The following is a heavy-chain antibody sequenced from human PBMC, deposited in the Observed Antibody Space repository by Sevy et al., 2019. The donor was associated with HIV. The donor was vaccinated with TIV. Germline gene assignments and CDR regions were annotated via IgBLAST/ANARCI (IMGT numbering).Heavy chain of an antibody. Sequence: GGSLRLSCAASGFTFSDYYMSWIRQAPGKGLEWVSYISSSSYTNYADSVKGRFTISRDNAKNSLYLQMNSLRAEDTAVYYCARPEGWELLGAFDIWGQGTMVTVS. D-gene: IGHD1-26*01. CDR3: ARPEGWELLGAFDI. J-gene: IGHJ3*02. CDR1: GFTFSDYY. CDR2: ISSSSYT. V-gene: IGHV3-11*06.